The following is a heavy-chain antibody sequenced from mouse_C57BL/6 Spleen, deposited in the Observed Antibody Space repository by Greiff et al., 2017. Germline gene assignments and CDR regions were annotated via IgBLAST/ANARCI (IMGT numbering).Heavy chain of an antibody. D-gene: IGHD1-1*01. CDR2: INPSTGGT. Sequence: VQLQQSGPELVKPGASVKISCKASGYSFTGYYMNWVKQSPEKSLEWIGEINPSTGGTTYNQKFKAKATLTVDKSSSTAYMQLKSLTSEDSAVXYCARNYGYMDYWGQGTTLTVSS. CDR1: GYSFTGYY. V-gene: IGHV1-42*01. CDR3: ARNYGYMDY. J-gene: IGHJ2*01.